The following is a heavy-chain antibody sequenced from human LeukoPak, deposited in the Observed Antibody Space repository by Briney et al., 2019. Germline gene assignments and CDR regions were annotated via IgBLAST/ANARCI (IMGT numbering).Heavy chain of an antibody. CDR1: GFTFSSYE. J-gene: IGHJ4*02. V-gene: IGHV3-48*03. D-gene: IGHD3-10*01. CDR3: ARAHITMVRGVIITGFDY. CDR2: ISSSGSTI. Sequence: GGSLRLSCAASGFTFSSYEMNWVRQAPGEGLEWVSYISSSGSTIYYADSVTGRFTISRDNANNSLYLQMNSLRAEDTAGYDCARAHITMVRGVIITGFDYWGQGTLVTVSS.